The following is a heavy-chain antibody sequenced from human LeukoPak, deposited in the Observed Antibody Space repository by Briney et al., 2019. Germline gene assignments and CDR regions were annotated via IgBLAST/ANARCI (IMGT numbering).Heavy chain of an antibody. CDR1: GYTFTGYY. V-gene: IGHV1-2*02. D-gene: IGHD5-18*01. CDR3: ARDPYINYFDY. Sequence: ASMTVSCKSSGYTFTGYYMHWVRQAPGQGLEWMGWINPNTGGINYAQKFQGRVTMTRDTSISAAYMELSRLRSDDTAVYYCARDPYINYFDYWGQGTLVTVSS. CDR2: INPNTGGI. J-gene: IGHJ4*02.